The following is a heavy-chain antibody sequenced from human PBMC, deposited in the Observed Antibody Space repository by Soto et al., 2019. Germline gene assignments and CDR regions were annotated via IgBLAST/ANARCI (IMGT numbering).Heavy chain of an antibody. CDR2: INTYGTDT. J-gene: IGHJ4*02. Sequence: PGGSLRLSCAASGFTFSSHGMHWVRHVPGKQFVWVARINTYGTDTECADSVKGRFTISRDNAKNTLFLQMNSLRDEDTAVYYCARDRPDVSDPSSVAQPKFDNWGQAVLVTVPS. CDR3: ARDRPDVSDPSSVAQPKFDN. V-gene: IGHV3-74*01. D-gene: IGHD3-16*01. CDR1: GFTFSSHG.